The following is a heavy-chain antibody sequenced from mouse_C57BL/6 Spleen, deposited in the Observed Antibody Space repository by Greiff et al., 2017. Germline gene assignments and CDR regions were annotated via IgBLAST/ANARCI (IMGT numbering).Heavy chain of an antibody. CDR1: GFTFSSYA. D-gene: IGHD4-1*01. CDR3: ARGTGPFDY. Sequence: DVKLVESGGGLVKPGGSLKLSCAASGFTFSSYAMSWVRQTPEKRLEWVATISDGGSYTYYPDNVKGRFTISRDNAKNNLYLQMSHLKSEDTAMYYCARGTGPFDYWGQGTTLTVSS. V-gene: IGHV5-4*03. CDR2: ISDGGSYT. J-gene: IGHJ2*01.